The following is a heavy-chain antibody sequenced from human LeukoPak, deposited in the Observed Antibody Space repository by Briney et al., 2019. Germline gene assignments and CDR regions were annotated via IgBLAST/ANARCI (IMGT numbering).Heavy chain of an antibody. V-gene: IGHV5-51*01. J-gene: IGHJ4*02. Sequence: GESLKISCQGSGYIFSTYWIGWVRQLPGKGLEWMGIIYPGDSDTRDSPSFQGQVTISADKSISTAYLQWSSLKASDTAMYYCAKMWTVTTGFDYWGQGTLVTVSS. CDR3: AKMWTVTTGFDY. CDR1: GYIFSTYW. CDR2: IYPGDSDT. D-gene: IGHD4-11*01.